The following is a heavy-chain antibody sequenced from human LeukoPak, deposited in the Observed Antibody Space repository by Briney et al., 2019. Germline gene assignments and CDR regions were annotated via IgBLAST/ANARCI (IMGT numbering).Heavy chain of an antibody. CDR2: ISSSGSTI. CDR3: AELGITMIGGV. CDR1: GFTFSWYW. D-gene: IGHD3-10*02. J-gene: IGHJ6*04. V-gene: IGHV3-48*03. Sequence: PGGSLRLSCAASGFTFSWYWMNWVRQAPGQGLEWVSYISSSGSTIYYADSVKGRFTISRDNAKNSLYLQMNSLRAEDTAVYYCAELGITMIGGVWGKGTTVTISS.